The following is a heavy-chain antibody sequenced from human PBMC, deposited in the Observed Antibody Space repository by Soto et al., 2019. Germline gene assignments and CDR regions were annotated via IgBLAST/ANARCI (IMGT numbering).Heavy chain of an antibody. Sequence: QVQVVQSGPELKKPGASVKVSCKAQGYIFTKYGIGWVRQAPGHGLEWMGLINVYNGDRKVAQKFQDRVSMTTDTATDTAYMELKSLRSGDTAVYYCARLHLGGDRMLNWFDPWGQGTRVTVSS. CDR3: ARLHLGGDRMLNWFDP. CDR1: GYIFTKYG. J-gene: IGHJ5*02. V-gene: IGHV1-18*01. D-gene: IGHD2-21*02. CDR2: INVYNGDR.